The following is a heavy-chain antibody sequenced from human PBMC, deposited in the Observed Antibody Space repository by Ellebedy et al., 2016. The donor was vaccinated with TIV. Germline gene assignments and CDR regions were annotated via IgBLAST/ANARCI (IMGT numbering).Heavy chain of an antibody. CDR1: GFTFSSYS. D-gene: IGHD3-16*02. CDR3: AKGRGYDYIWGSYRYFDY. J-gene: IGHJ4*02. Sequence: GGSLRLXCAASGFTFSSYSMNWVRQAPGKGLEWVSSISSSSSYTYYADSVKGRFTISRDNSKNTLYLQMNSLRAEDTAVYYCAKGRGYDYIWGSYRYFDYWGQGTLVTVSS. CDR2: ISSSSSYT. V-gene: IGHV3-21*04.